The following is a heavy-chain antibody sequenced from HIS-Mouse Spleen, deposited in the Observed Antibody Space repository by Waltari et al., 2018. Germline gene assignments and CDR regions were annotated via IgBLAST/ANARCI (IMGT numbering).Heavy chain of an antibody. Sequence: QVQLQESGPGLVKPSETLSLTCTVSGGSISSYYWSWIRQPAGKGLEWIGRIYTSGSTNYNPPLKSRVTMSVDTSKNQFYLKLSSVTAADTAVYYCARDFHDFWSGYYGGDKKHDAFDIWGQGTMVTVSS. CDR1: GGSISSYY. J-gene: IGHJ3*02. D-gene: IGHD3-3*01. V-gene: IGHV4-4*07. CDR2: IYTSGST. CDR3: ARDFHDFWSGYYGGDKKHDAFDI.